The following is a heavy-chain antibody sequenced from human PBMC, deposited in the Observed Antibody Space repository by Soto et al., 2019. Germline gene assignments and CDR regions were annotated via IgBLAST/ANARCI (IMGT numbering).Heavy chain of an antibody. V-gene: IGHV1-18*01. CDR2: ISGDNRKT. CDR1: GYTFTKYG. J-gene: IGHJ4*02. D-gene: IGHD1-1*01. Sequence: GASVKVSCKASGYTFTKYGINWVRQAPGQGLEWMGWISGDNRKTQYVQNVQGRVTMTTDTSTSTVYMEVRSLTSVDTAVYYCARGARSTDESEDNYTPFDYWGQGTLVTVSS. CDR3: ARGARSTDESEDNYTPFDY.